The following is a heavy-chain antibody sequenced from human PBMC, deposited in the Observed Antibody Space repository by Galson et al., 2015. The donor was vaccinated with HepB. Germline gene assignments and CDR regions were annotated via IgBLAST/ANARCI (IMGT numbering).Heavy chain of an antibody. V-gene: IGHV1-3*04. Sequence: SVKVSCKASGYSITTYNMHWVRQAPGQRLEWMGWINTGKGNTKYSQRFQGRVTITRDTSANTAYVELRSLRSEDTAVYYCARAHRIAFGELMQPLTSWGLGTLVTVSS. CDR1: GYSITTYN. D-gene: IGHD3-10*01. J-gene: IGHJ5*02. CDR2: INTGKGNT. CDR3: ARAHRIAFGELMQPLTS.